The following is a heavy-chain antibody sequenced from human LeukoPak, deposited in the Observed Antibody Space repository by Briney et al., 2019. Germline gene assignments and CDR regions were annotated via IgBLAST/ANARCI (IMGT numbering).Heavy chain of an antibody. J-gene: IGHJ3*01. CDR1: GFAFSSYR. CDR2: INSGSSYM. V-gene: IGHV3-48*02. D-gene: IGHD7-27*01. CDR3: AREDDDWGPNTFDV. Sequence: GGSLRLYDEGYGFAFSSYRMNWVRQPPGKGLEWVSYINSGSSYMYYPDSVKGRFTISRDNAKNSLYLQMDSLRDEDTAVYYCAREDDDWGPNTFDVWGQGTVVTVSS.